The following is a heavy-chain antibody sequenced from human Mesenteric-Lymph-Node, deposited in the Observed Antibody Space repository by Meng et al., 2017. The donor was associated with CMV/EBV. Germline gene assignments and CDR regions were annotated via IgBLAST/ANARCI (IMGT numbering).Heavy chain of an antibody. V-gene: IGHV6-1*01. CDR1: GDSVSSNSAA. CDR2: TYYRSKWYN. J-gene: IGHJ6*02. D-gene: IGHD6-6*01. Sequence: SQTLSLTCAISGDSVSSNSAAWNWIRQSPSRGLEWLGRTYYRSKWYNDYAVSVKSRITINPDTSKNQFSLQLNSVTPEDTAVYYCARGYSSSSGNYYYYGMDVWGQGTTVTVS. CDR3: ARGYSSSSGNYYYYGMDV.